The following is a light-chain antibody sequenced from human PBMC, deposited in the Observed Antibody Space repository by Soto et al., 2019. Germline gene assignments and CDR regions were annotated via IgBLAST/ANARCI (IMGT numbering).Light chain of an antibody. CDR2: GAS. V-gene: IGKV3-15*01. CDR3: QQYNNWPPYT. Sequence: ETVMTQSPATPSLSPGERATLSCRASQSVSSNLAWYQQQPGQAPRPLIYGASTRATGIPARFSGSGSGTDFTLTISSLQSEDFAVYYCQQYNNWPPYTLGQGTTLEIK. J-gene: IGKJ2*01. CDR1: QSVSSN.